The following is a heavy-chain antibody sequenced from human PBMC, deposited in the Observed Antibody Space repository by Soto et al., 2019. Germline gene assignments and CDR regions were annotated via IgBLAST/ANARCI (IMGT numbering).Heavy chain of an antibody. CDR2: IYTSGST. D-gene: IGHD3-10*01. CDR1: GGSISSYY. Sequence: SETLSLTCTVSGGSISSYYWSWIRQPAGKGLEWIGRIYTSGSTNYNPSLKSRVTMSVDTSKNQFSLKLSSVTAADTAVYYCARDELWFGESNWLDPWGQGTLVTVSS. J-gene: IGHJ5*02. CDR3: ARDELWFGESNWLDP. V-gene: IGHV4-4*07.